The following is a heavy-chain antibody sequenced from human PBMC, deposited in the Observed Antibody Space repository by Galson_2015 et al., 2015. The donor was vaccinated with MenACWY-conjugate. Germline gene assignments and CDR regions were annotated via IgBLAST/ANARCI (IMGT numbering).Heavy chain of an antibody. J-gene: IGHJ6*02. Sequence: SLRLSCAASGFTFSSYSMNWVRQAPGKGLEWVSYISSSSRTIYHADSVKGRFTISRDNAKNSLYLQMNSLRVEDTAVYYCARDRDDILTGYGSYYHGMDVWGQGTTVTVSS. CDR2: ISSSSRTI. D-gene: IGHD3-9*01. CDR3: ARDRDDILTGYGSYYHGMDV. V-gene: IGHV3-48*04. CDR1: GFTFSSYS.